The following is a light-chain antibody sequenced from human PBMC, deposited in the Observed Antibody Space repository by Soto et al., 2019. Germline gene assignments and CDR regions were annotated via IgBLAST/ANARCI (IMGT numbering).Light chain of an antibody. Sequence: PSAQPLSRGERATLSCRASQSVSIYLAWYQQKPGQAPRLLIYGASTRATGIPARFSGSGSGTEFTLTSGSLQSEDLAVYYWQQYNNWPRTGGQGTKVDIK. CDR3: QQYNNWPRT. V-gene: IGKV3-15*01. CDR1: QSVSIY. J-gene: IGKJ1*01. CDR2: GAS.